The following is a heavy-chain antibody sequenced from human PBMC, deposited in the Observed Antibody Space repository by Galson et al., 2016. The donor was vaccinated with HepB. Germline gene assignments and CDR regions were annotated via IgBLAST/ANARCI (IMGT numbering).Heavy chain of an antibody. CDR3: AKGGQWLLRGPGWFDP. J-gene: IGHJ5*02. D-gene: IGHD6-19*01. CDR1: GFTFSSYA. Sequence: LRLSCAASGFTFSSYAMSWVRQAPGPGLEWVSTISGSGSTTYVADSVKGRFTMSRDNSKDTLYLQMNSLRGEDTAIYYCAKGGQWLLRGPGWFDPWGQGTLVSVSS. CDR2: ISGSGSTT. V-gene: IGHV3-23*01.